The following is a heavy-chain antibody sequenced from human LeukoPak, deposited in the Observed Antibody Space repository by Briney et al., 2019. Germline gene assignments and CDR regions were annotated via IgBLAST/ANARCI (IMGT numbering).Heavy chain of an antibody. D-gene: IGHD2-21*02. CDR2: IYYSGST. J-gene: IGHJ4*02. CDR3: ARCGGDCPY. V-gene: IGHV4-59*12. CDR1: GGSISSYY. Sequence: SETLSFTCTVSGGSISSYYWSWIRQPPGKGLEWIGYIYYSGSTNYNPSLKSRVTISVDTSKNQFSLKLSSVTAADTAVYYCARCGGDCPYWGQGTLVTVSS.